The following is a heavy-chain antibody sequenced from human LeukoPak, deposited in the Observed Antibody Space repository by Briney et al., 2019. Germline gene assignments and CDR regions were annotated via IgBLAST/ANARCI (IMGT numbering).Heavy chain of an antibody. V-gene: IGHV3-23*01. CDR1: GLTFSSYA. CDR2: ITGSGDTT. CDR3: ARDFRPGLVPSFDY. Sequence: GGSLRLSCAASGLTFSSYAMSWVRQAPGKGLERVSHITGSGDTTYYGDPVKGRFTISRDNSKNTLYLQMSSLRAEDTAVYYCARDFRPGLVPSFDYWGQGTLVTVSS. D-gene: IGHD3/OR15-3a*01. J-gene: IGHJ4*02.